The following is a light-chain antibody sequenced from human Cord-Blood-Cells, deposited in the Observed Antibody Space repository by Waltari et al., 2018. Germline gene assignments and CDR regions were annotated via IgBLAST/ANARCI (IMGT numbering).Light chain of an antibody. CDR3: CSYAGSYV. CDR1: SGDVGSYHL. Sequence: QSALTQPASVSGSPGQSLTIPCPGTSGDVGSYHLVSRYHQHPGKAPKLMIYEGSKRPSGVSNRFSGSKSGNTASLTISGLQAEDEADYYCCSYAGSYVFGTGTKVTVL. J-gene: IGLJ1*01. V-gene: IGLV2-23*01. CDR2: EGS.